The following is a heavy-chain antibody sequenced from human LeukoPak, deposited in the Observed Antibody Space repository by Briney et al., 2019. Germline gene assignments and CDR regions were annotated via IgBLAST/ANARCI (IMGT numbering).Heavy chain of an antibody. J-gene: IGHJ4*02. D-gene: IGHD3-16*01. V-gene: IGHV5-51*01. Sequence: GESLRISCKGSGYSFTSYWIGWVRQMPGKGREGRGIIYPGDSDTRYSPSFQGQVTISADKSISTAYLQWSSLKASDTAMYYCARRIRGGPNPYSFDYWGQGTLVTVSS. CDR1: GYSFTSYW. CDR3: ARRIRGGPNPYSFDY. CDR2: IYPGDSDT.